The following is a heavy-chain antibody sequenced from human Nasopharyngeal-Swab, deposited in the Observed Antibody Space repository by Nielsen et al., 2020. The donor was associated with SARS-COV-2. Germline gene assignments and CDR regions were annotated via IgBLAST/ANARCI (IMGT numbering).Heavy chain of an antibody. CDR2: IYYSGST. V-gene: IGHV4-59*01. D-gene: IGHD3-10*01. CDR3: ARDKGYREYDY. CDR1: GGSISSYY. Sequence: SETLSLTCTVSGGSISSYYWSWIRQPPGKGLEWIGYIYYSGSTNYNPSLKSRVTISVDTSKNQFSLKLSSVTAAGTAVYYCARDKGYREYDYWGQGTLVTVSS. J-gene: IGHJ4*02.